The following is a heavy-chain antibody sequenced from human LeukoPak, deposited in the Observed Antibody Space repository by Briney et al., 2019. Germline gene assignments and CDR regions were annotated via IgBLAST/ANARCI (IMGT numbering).Heavy chain of an antibody. CDR2: ISYDGSNK. J-gene: IGHJ4*02. Sequence: PGGSLRLSCAASGFTFSSYAMHWVRQAPGKGLEWVAVISYDGSNKYYADSVKGRFTISRDNSENTLYLQMNSLRAEDTAVYYCARDSGYVPDDYWGQGTLVTVSS. CDR1: GFTFSSYA. V-gene: IGHV3-30-3*01. D-gene: IGHD5-12*01. CDR3: ARDSGYVPDDY.